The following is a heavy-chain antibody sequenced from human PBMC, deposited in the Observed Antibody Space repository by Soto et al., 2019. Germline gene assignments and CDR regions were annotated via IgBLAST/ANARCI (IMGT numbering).Heavy chain of an antibody. J-gene: IGHJ6*02. CDR2: IIPIFGTA. Sequence: ASVKVSCKASGGTFSSYAISWVRQAPGQGLEWMGGIIPIFGTANYAQKFQGRVTITADESTSTAYMELSSLRSEDTAVYYCARTKIVLMVYATHPYGMDVWGQGTTVTVSS. CDR1: GGTFSSYA. CDR3: ARTKIVLMVYATHPYGMDV. V-gene: IGHV1-69*13. D-gene: IGHD2-8*01.